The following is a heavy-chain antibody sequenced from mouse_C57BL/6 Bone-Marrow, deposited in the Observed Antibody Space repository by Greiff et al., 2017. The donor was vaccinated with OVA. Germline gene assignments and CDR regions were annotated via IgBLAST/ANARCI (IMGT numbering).Heavy chain of an antibody. CDR2: IDPSDSET. Sequence: QVQLQQPGAELVRPGSSVKLSCKASGYTFTSYWMHWVKQRPIQGLEWIGNIDPSDSETHYNQKFKDKATLTVDKSSSTAYMQLSSLTSEDSAVYYCARRRNYDGYDYYAMDYWGQGTSVTVSS. D-gene: IGHD2-3*01. J-gene: IGHJ4*01. V-gene: IGHV1-52*01. CDR3: ARRRNYDGYDYYAMDY. CDR1: GYTFTSYW.